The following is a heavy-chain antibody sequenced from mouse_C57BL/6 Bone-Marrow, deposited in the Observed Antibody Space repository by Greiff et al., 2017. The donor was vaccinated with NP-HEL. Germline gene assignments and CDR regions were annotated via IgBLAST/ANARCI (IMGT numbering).Heavy chain of an antibody. J-gene: IGHJ3*01. D-gene: IGHD1-1*01. CDR3: TLYYYGSSYVSFAY. V-gene: IGHV14-1*01. Sequence: EVKLQESGAELVRPGASVKLSCTASGFNIKDYYMHWVKQRPEQGLEWIGRIDPEDGDTEYAPKFQGKATMTADTSSNTAYLQLSSLTSEDTAVYYCTLYYYGSSYVSFAYWGQGTLVTVSA. CDR1: GFNIKDYY. CDR2: IDPEDGDT.